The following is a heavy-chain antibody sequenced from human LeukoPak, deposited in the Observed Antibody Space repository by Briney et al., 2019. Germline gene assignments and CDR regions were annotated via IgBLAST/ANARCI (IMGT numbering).Heavy chain of an antibody. CDR3: ARGVRIAVAGYIDY. J-gene: IGHJ4*02. CDR2: IPYDGSNK. D-gene: IGHD6-19*01. CDR1: GFTFSSYA. Sequence: GGSLRLSCAASGFTFSSYAMHWVRQAPGKGLEWVAVIPYDGSNKNYADSVKGRFTISRDNSKNTLYPQMNSLRAEDTTVYYCARGVRIAVAGYIDYWGQGTLVTVSS. V-gene: IGHV3-30*04.